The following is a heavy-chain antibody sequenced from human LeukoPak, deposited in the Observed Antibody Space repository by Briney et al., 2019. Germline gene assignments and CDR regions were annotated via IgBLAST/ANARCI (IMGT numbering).Heavy chain of an antibody. J-gene: IGHJ4*02. CDR1: GYSISSGYY. Sequence: PSETLSLTCAASGYSISSGYYWDWIRQPPGKGLEWIGRIYHSGNTYHNASLKSRVTISVDRSKNQLSLKLTSVTAADTAVFYCARQGSLGDYVGYWGQGTLVTVSS. CDR2: IYHSGNT. CDR3: ARQGSLGDYVGY. V-gene: IGHV4-38-2*01. D-gene: IGHD3-16*01.